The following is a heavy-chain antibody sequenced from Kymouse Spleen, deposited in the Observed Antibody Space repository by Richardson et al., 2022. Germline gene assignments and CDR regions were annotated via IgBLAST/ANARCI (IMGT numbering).Heavy chain of an antibody. CDR1: GFTFDDYA. CDR2: ISWNSGSI. D-gene: IGHD5-12*01,IGHD6-19*01. V-gene: IGHV3-9*01. J-gene: IGHJ6*02. CDR3: AKDKSGPFYYYYGMDV. Sequence: EVQLVESGGGLVQPGRSLRLSCAASGFTFDDYAMHWVRQAPGKGLEWVSGISWNSGSIGYADSVKGRFTISRDNAKNSLYLQMNSLRAEDTALYYCAKDKSGPFYYYYGMDVWGQGTTVTVSS.